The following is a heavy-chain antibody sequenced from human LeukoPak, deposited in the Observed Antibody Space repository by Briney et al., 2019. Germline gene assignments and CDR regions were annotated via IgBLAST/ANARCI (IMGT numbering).Heavy chain of an antibody. D-gene: IGHD3-10*01. CDR1: GGSFSSYY. CDR3: ARVDCITMVRDFMDV. Sequence: NPSETLSLTCAVYGGSFSSYYWSWIRQPPAKGLEWIGEINHSGSTNYNQSLKSRVTISVDTSKNQFSLKLSSVTAADTAVYYCARVDCITMVRDFMDVWGKGTTVTVSS. V-gene: IGHV4-34*01. CDR2: INHSGST. J-gene: IGHJ6*03.